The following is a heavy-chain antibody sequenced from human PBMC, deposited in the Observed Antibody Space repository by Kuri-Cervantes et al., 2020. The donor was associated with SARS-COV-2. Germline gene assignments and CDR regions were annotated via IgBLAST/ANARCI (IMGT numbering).Heavy chain of an antibody. V-gene: IGHV3-21*01. CDR3: AREGYCSSTSSSRGYYYYYMDV. CDR1: GFTFSSYA. Sequence: GESLKISCAASGFTFSSYAMSWVRQAPGKGLEWVSSISSSSSYIYYADSVKGRFTISRDNAKNSLYLQMNSLRAEDTAVYYCAREGYCSSTSSSRGYYYYYMDVWGKGTTVTVSS. CDR2: ISSSSSYI. D-gene: IGHD2-2*01. J-gene: IGHJ6*03.